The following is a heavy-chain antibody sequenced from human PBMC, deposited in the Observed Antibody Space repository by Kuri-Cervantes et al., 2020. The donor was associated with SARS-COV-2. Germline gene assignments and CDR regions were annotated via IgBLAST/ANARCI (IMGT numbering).Heavy chain of an antibody. Sequence: ASVKVSCKASGYTFTDYYIHWVRQAPGQGLEWMGWINPNSGGTNSAQKFHVWVIMTRDTSISTAYLELSRLRSGDTAVYYCSSGPPWGYFWGTYRGGWDSFDIWGQGTMVTVSS. CDR2: INPNSGGT. CDR3: SSGPPWGYFWGTYRGGWDSFDI. J-gene: IGHJ3*02. D-gene: IGHD3-16*02. CDR1: GYTFTDYY. V-gene: IGHV1-2*04.